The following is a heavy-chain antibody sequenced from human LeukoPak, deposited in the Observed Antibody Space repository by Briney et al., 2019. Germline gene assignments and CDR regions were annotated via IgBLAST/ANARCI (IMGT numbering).Heavy chain of an antibody. V-gene: IGHV1-69*13. D-gene: IGHD1-26*01. CDR2: IIPILGTS. CDR3: GREVSGTYCDY. Sequence: SVNVSSKASGGTFSNYSISWVRQAPGQRLEWMGGIIPILGTSNYAQKFQDRLTISADESTSTAYLELSSLTSADTALYCCGREVSGTYCDYWGQGSLVTVSS. CDR1: GGTFSNYS. J-gene: IGHJ4*02.